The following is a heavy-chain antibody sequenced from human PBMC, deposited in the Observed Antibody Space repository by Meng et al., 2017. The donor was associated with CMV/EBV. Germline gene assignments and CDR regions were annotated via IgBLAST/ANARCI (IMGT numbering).Heavy chain of an antibody. CDR3: ARAQYSSSCDY. V-gene: IGHV4-30-4*08. J-gene: IGHJ4*02. CDR2: IYYSGST. CDR1: GGSISSGDYY. D-gene: IGHD6-13*01. Sequence: LQESSPGIVKPSQTLSLTVPGSGGSISSGDYYWSWIRQPPGKGLEWIGYIYYSGSTYYNPSLKSRVTISVDTSKNQFSLKLSSVTAADTAVYYCARAQYSSSCDYWGQGTLVTVSS.